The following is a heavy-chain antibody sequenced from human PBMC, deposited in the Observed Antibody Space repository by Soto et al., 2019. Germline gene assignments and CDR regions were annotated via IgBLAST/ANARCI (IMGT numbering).Heavy chain of an antibody. V-gene: IGHV4-34*01. CDR2: INHSGST. Sequence: SETLSHTCAVYGGCLSGYYWRGLRQPVGMWLVCIGDINHSGSTIYIPSLMSRVTISVDTSKNQFSLKLSSVTAAVTAVYYCAIFPYYDILTCHPLDYWGQGTLVTVSS. CDR1: GGCLSGYY. J-gene: IGHJ4*02. CDR3: AIFPYYDILTCHPLDY. D-gene: IGHD3-9*01.